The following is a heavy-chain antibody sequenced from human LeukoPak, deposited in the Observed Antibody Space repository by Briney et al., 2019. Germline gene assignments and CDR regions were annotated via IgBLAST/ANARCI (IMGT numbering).Heavy chain of an antibody. J-gene: IGHJ4*02. CDR1: GFTFSSYE. Sequence: GGSLRLSCAASGFTFSSYEMNWVRQAPGKGLEWVSYISSGSTIYYADSVKGRFTISRDNAKNSLYLQMNSLRAEDTAVYYCARSYSSSIDYWGQGTLVTVSS. CDR3: ARSYSSSIDY. CDR2: ISSGSTI. D-gene: IGHD6-13*01. V-gene: IGHV3-48*03.